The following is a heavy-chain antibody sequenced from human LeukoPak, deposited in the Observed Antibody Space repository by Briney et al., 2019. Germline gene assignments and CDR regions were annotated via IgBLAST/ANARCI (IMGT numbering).Heavy chain of an antibody. J-gene: IGHJ6*03. D-gene: IGHD2-21*01. CDR2: IYMSGDT. CDR1: GDSIKSYS. CDR3: ARVFAGFYMDV. Sequence: SETLSLTCTVSGDSIKSYSWSWIRLLAGERLEWIGLIYMSGDTNYNPSLKSRLDMSVDTSKDQVSLKLSSVTAADTAVYYCARVFAGFYMDVWGKGTTVIVAS. V-gene: IGHV4-4*07.